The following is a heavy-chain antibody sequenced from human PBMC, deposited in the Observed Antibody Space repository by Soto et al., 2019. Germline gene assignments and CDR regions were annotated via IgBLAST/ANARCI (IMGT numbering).Heavy chain of an antibody. CDR2: IWYDGSNK. CDR1: GFTFSSYG. D-gene: IGHD2-21*02. V-gene: IGHV3-33*01. CDR3: ARGRLAYCGGDCYSPIDY. Sequence: QVRLVESGGGVVQPGRSLRLSCAASGFTFSSYGMHWVRQAPGKGLEWVAVIWYDGSNKYYADSVKGRFTISRDNSKNTLYLQMNSLRAEDTAVYYCARGRLAYCGGDCYSPIDYWGQGTLVTVSS. J-gene: IGHJ4*02.